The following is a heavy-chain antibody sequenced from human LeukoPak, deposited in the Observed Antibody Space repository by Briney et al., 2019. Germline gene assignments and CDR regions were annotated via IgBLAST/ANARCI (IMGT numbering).Heavy chain of an antibody. CDR2: ISWNSGSI. Sequence: GRSLRLSCAASGFTFDDYAMHWVRQAPGKGLEWVSGISWNSGSIGYADSVKGRFTTSSDNAKNSLYLQMNSLRAEDTALYYCAKDIAIWTGTFDYWGQGTLVTVSS. D-gene: IGHD3/OR15-3a*01. V-gene: IGHV3-9*01. J-gene: IGHJ4*02. CDR3: AKDIAIWTGTFDY. CDR1: GFTFDDYA.